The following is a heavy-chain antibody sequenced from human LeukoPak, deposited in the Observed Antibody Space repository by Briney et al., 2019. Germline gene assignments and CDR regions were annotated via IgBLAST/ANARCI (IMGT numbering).Heavy chain of an antibody. J-gene: IGHJ3*02. CDR3: VRDGYSGGAFDI. D-gene: IGHD5-12*01. V-gene: IGHV1-2*02. CDR2: IYPKSGGT. Sequence: ASVKVSCKASGYTFTGHYMHWLRQAPGQGLERMGWIYPKSGGTNYAQKFQSRVTMTRDTSITTAFMELNILKSDDTAVYYCVRDGYSGGAFDIWGQGTMVTVSS. CDR1: GYTFTGHY.